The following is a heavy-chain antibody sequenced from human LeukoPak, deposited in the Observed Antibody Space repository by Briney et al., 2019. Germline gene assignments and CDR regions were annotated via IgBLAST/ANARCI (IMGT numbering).Heavy chain of an antibody. CDR1: GYSFTSYW. CDR3: ARPSGLVRGVIIASDY. CDR2: IYPGDSDT. Sequence: GESLKISCKGSGYSFTSYWIGWVRQMPGKGLEWMGIIYPGDSDTRYSPSFQGQVTISADKSISTAYLQWSSLKASDTAMYYCARPSGLVRGVIIASDYWGQGTLVTVSS. V-gene: IGHV5-51*01. J-gene: IGHJ4*02. D-gene: IGHD3-10*01.